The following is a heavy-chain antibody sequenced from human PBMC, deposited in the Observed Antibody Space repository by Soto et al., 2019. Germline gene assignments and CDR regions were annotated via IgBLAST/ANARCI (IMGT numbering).Heavy chain of an antibody. CDR3: AKAPEGSRDSFGYSDY. D-gene: IGHD3-22*01. CDR1: GFTFSNYA. J-gene: IGHJ4*02. CDR2: ISGGGARS. Sequence: LRLSCAASGFTFSNYAMTWVRQAPGKGLEWVSGISGGGARSYYAGSVKGRLTISRDNSKNTLYLQMNSLRADDTAVYYCAKAPEGSRDSFGYSDYWGKGTLVTVSS. V-gene: IGHV3-23*01.